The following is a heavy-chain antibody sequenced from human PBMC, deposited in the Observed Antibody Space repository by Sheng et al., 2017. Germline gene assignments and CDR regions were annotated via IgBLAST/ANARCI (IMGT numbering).Heavy chain of an antibody. J-gene: IGHJ5*02. Sequence: QVQLQESGPGLVKPSQTLSLTCTVSGGSISSGSYYWSWIRQPAGKGLEWIGRIYTSGSTNYNPSLKSRVTISVDTSKNQFSLKLSSVTAADTAVYYCARALGESRCSWGQGTLVTVSS. V-gene: IGHV4-61*02. CDR3: ARALGESRCS. D-gene: IGHD3-16*01. CDR1: GGSISSGSYY. CDR2: IYTSGST.